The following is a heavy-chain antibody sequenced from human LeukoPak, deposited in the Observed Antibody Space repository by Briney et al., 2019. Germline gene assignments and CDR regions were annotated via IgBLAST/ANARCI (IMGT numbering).Heavy chain of an antibody. CDR2: ISSSSSYI. CDR1: GLTFSIYN. Sequence: GGSLRLSCAASGLTFSIYNMHWVRQVPGKGLEWVSSISSSSSYIYYADSVKGRFTISRDNDKNSLYLQMNSLRAEDTAVYYCAQCFGTSCFDFDYWGQGTLVTVSS. J-gene: IGHJ4*02. V-gene: IGHV3-21*01. D-gene: IGHD2-2*01. CDR3: AQCFGTSCFDFDY.